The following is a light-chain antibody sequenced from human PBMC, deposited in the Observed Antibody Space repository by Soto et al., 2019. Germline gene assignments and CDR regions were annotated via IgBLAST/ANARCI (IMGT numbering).Light chain of an antibody. CDR2: DST. J-gene: IGKJ5*01. Sequence: VLTQSPATLSLSPWERATLSCRASQSIHTSLAWYQQKSGKPPRLVIYDSTLRANGVPDRFGGSRSGTEFTLTINSLEPEDFAVYYCQQFNNWPHTFGQGTRLEIK. CDR3: QQFNNWPHT. CDR1: QSIHTS. V-gene: IGKV3-11*01.